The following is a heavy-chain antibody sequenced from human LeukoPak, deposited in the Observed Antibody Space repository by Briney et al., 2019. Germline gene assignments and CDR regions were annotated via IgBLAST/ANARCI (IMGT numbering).Heavy chain of an antibody. CDR3: ANDPSSSDSAHAFDI. D-gene: IGHD1-1*01. V-gene: IGHV4-30-4*01. Sequence: PSQTLSLTCTVSGGSISSGDYYWSWIRQPPGKGLEWIGEINHSGSTNYNPSLKSRVTISVDTSKNQFSLKLSSVTAADTAVYYCANDPSSSDSAHAFDIWGQGTMVTVSS. J-gene: IGHJ3*02. CDR2: INHSGST. CDR1: GGSISSGDYY.